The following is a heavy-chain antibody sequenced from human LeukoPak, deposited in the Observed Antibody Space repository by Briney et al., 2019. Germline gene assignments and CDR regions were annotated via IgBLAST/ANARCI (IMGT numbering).Heavy chain of an antibody. CDR1: GGSISSYY. CDR2: IYYSGST. D-gene: IGHD6-6*01. Sequence: PSETLSLTCTVSGGSISSYYWSWIRQPPGKGLEWIGYIYYSGSTNYNPSLKSRVTISVDTSKNQFSLKLSSVTAADTAVYYCARAVSSIAARGGRFDPWGQGTLVTVSS. CDR3: ARAVSSIAARGGRFDP. J-gene: IGHJ5*02. V-gene: IGHV4-59*01.